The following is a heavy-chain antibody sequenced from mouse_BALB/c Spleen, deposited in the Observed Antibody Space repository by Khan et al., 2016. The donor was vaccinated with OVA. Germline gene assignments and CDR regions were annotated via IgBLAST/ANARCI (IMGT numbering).Heavy chain of an antibody. CDR2: ILPGSGST. D-gene: IGHD2-12*01. J-gene: IGHJ3*01. CDR1: GYKFSNYW. CDR3: ARSYYSD. V-gene: IGHV1-9*01. Sequence: VQLQQSGTELMKPGASVKISCKASGYKFSNYWIEWVKQRPGHGLEWIGEILPGSGSTKYNVKFKGKATFTADTSSSTAFMQLSSLTSEDSAVYYCARSYYSDCAQGTLVTVSA.